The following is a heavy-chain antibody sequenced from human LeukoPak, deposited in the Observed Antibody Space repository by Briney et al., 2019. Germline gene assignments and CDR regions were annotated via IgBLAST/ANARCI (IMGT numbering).Heavy chain of an antibody. Sequence: GGSLRLSCAASGFTFRSYGLSWVRQAPGKGLEWVSAMSGSGNMTYYADSVKGRFTISRDNSKNTLYLQMNSLRAEDTAVYYCARGQIRGGFDYWGQGTLVTVSS. CDR1: GFTFRSYG. V-gene: IGHV3-23*01. D-gene: IGHD3-10*01. CDR2: MSGSGNMT. J-gene: IGHJ4*02. CDR3: ARGQIRGGFDY.